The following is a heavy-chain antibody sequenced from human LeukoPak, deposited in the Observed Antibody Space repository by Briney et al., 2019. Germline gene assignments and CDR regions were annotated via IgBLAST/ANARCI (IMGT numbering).Heavy chain of an antibody. V-gene: IGHV4-34*01. Sequence: SETLSLTCAVYGGSFSGYYWSWIRQPPGKGLEWIGEINHSGSTNYNPSLKSRVTISVDTSKNQFSLKLSSVTAADTAVYYCARDFSPNYDYVWGSYRNYYGMDVWGQGTTVTVSS. CDR1: GGSFSGYY. CDR2: INHSGST. CDR3: ARDFSPNYDYVWGSYRNYYGMDV. J-gene: IGHJ6*02. D-gene: IGHD3-16*02.